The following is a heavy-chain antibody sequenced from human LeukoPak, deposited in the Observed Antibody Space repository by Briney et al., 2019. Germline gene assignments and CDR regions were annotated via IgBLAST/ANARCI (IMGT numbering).Heavy chain of an antibody. CDR1: GYTFTTYG. J-gene: IGHJ4*02. CDR3: ARGDTGDY. CDR2: ISTYKGDT. Sequence: ASVKVSCMASGYTFTTYGISWVRQAPGQGLDWVGRISTYKGDTDFAQNLQGRVTMTTDTSTSTAYMELRSLTSDDTAVYYCARGDTGDYWGQGTLVTVSS. V-gene: IGHV1-18*01.